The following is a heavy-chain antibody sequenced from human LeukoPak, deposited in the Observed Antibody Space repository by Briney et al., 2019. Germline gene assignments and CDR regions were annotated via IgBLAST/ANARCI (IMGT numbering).Heavy chain of an antibody. D-gene: IGHD1-7*01. CDR3: ARDFPEGTVELFPVGRFDP. CDR2: INPNNGDT. V-gene: IGHV1-2*02. CDR1: GYTFTGYF. Sequence: GASVKVSCKTSGYTFTGYFIHWVRHVPGQGLEWMGWINPNNGDTNYAQKFQDRVTMTRATSINTAYMALSRMRSDDTAIYYCARDFPEGTVELFPVGRFDPWGQGTLVTVSS. J-gene: IGHJ5*02.